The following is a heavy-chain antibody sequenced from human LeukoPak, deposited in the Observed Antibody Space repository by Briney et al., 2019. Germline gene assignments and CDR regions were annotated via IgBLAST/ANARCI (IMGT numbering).Heavy chain of an antibody. CDR3: ARGHWQLGY. D-gene: IGHD3-16*01. CDR1: GDSISGYY. V-gene: IGHV4-59*03. J-gene: IGHJ4*02. CDR2: IHYSGNT. Sequence: SETLSLTCTVSGDSISGYYWTWIRQPPGKGLEWIGYIHYSGNTNYNSSLKSRLDISVDTSKNQLSLQLRSVTPADTAVYYCARGHWQLGYWGQGTLVTVPS.